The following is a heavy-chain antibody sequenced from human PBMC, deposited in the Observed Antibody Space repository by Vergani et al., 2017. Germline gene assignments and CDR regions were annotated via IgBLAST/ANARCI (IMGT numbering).Heavy chain of an antibody. Sequence: EVPLVESGGGLVQPGRSLRLSCAASGFTFDDYAMPWVRQAPGKGLEWVSGISWNSGSIGYADSVKGRFTISRDNAKNSLYLQINSLRAEDTALYYCAKDIQLWSHTFNYWGQGTLVTVSS. V-gene: IGHV3-9*01. J-gene: IGHJ4*02. D-gene: IGHD5-18*01. CDR1: GFTFDDYA. CDR2: ISWNSGSI. CDR3: AKDIQLWSHTFNY.